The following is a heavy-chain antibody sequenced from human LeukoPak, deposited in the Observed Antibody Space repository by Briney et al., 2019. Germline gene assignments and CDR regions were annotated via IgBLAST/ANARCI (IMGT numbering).Heavy chain of an antibody. Sequence: PSETLSLTCAVYGGSFSGYYWSWIRQPPGKGLEWIGEINHSGSTNYNPSLKSRVTIPVDTSKNQFSLKLSSVTAADTAVYYCARGVYGSSAIFGYWGQGTQVTVSS. V-gene: IGHV4-34*01. CDR1: GGSFSGYY. CDR2: INHSGST. D-gene: IGHD6-19*01. J-gene: IGHJ4*02. CDR3: ARGVYGSSAIFGY.